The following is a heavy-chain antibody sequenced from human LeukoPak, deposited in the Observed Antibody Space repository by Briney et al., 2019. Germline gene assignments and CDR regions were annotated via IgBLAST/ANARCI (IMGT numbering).Heavy chain of an antibody. CDR1: GGSISSSSYY. D-gene: IGHD2-2*01. Sequence: SETLSLTCTVSGGSISSSSYYWGWIRQPPGKGLEWIGSIYYNGSTYYNPSLKSRVTISVDTSKNQFSLKLSSVTAADTAVYYCARLGIVVVPADLPFDYWGQGTLVTVSS. V-gene: IGHV4-39*01. CDR3: ARLGIVVVPADLPFDY. CDR2: IYYNGST. J-gene: IGHJ4*02.